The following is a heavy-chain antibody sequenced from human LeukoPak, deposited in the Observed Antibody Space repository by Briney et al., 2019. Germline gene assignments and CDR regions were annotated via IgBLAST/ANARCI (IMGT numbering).Heavy chain of an antibody. CDR1: GGSISSYY. CDR2: IYYSGST. J-gene: IGHJ5*02. D-gene: IGHD1-26*01. V-gene: IGHV4-59*12. CDR3: ARDLSGSDLDP. Sequence: SETLSLTCTVSGGSISSYYWSWIRQPPGKGLEWIGYIYYSGSTNYNPSLKSRVTISVDTSKNRFSLKLSSVTAADTAVYYCARDLSGSDLDPWGQGTLVTVSS.